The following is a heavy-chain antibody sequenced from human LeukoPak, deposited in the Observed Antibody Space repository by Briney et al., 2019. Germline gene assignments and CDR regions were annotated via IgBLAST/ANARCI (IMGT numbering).Heavy chain of an antibody. V-gene: IGHV1-8*01. CDR3: ARGGGSTWTQRGYFHP. Sequence: ASVKVSCKVSGYIFTSYDINWVRQATGQGLEWMGWMSPNSGNTGYAQKFQGRVTMTRNTSISTAYMELSSLRSEDTAVYYCARGGGSTWTQRGYFHPWGQGTLVTVSS. CDR2: MSPNSGNT. J-gene: IGHJ1*01. D-gene: IGHD6-13*01. CDR1: GYIFTSYD.